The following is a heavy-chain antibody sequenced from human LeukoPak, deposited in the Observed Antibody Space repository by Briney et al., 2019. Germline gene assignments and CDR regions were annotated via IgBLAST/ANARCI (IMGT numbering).Heavy chain of an antibody. J-gene: IGHJ4*02. CDR1: GYGFTSYW. CDR3: ARRVGGSHDFDY. V-gene: IGHV5-51*01. CDR2: IYPGDSDT. Sequence: GEALQISCKGSGYGFTSYWIGWVRPMTGKGLEWMGIIYPGDSDTRYSPSFQGQVTISADKSISTAYLQWSSLKASDTAMYYCARRVGGSHDFDYWGQGTLVTVSS. D-gene: IGHD3-16*01.